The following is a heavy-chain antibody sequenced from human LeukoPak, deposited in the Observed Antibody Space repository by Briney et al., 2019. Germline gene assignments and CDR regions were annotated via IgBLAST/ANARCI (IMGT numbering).Heavy chain of an antibody. J-gene: IGHJ4*02. V-gene: IGHV3-23*01. CDR2: ISGSGGST. CDR1: GFTFSSYA. Sequence: GGPLRLSCAASGFTFSSYAMSWVRQAPGKGLEWVSAISGSGGSTYYADSVKGRFTISRGNSKNTLYLQTNSLRAEDTAVYYCATKDIVVVPAAPEDYWGQGTLVTVSS. CDR3: ATKDIVVVPAAPEDY. D-gene: IGHD2-2*01.